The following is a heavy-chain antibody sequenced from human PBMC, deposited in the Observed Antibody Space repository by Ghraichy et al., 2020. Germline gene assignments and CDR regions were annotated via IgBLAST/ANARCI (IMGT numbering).Heavy chain of an antibody. J-gene: IGHJ6*03. CDR3: ARVSKPLPANYYYYYYMDV. CDR1: GFTFSSYS. V-gene: IGHV3-21*01. CDR2: ISSSSSYI. D-gene: IGHD2-2*01. Sequence: GGSLRLSCAASGFTFSSYSMNWVRQAPGKGLEWVSSISSSSSYIYYADSVKGRFTISRDNAKNSLYLQMNSLRAEDTAVYYCARVSKPLPANYYYYYYMDVWGKGTTVTVSS.